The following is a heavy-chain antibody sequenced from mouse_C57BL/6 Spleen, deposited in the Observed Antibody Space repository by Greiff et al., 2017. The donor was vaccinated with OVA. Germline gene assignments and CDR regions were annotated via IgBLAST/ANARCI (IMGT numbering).Heavy chain of an antibody. D-gene: IGHD2-3*01. CDR2: IWRGGST. V-gene: IGHV2-5*01. J-gene: IGHJ4*01. Sequence: QVQLQQSGPGLVQPSQSLSITCTVSGFSFTSYGVHWVRQSPGKGLEWLGVIWRGGSTDYNAAFMSRLSITKDNSKSQVFFKMNSLQADDTAIYYCAKGPDGYYAMDYWGQGTSVTVSS. CDR1: GFSFTSYG. CDR3: AKGPDGYYAMDY.